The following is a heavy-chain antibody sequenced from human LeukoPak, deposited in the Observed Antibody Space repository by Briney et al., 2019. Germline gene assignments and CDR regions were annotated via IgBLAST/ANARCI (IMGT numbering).Heavy chain of an antibody. J-gene: IGHJ6*04. D-gene: IGHD2-8*01. V-gene: IGHV4-4*09. CDR1: GFSISGAY. Sequence: PSETLSLTCTISGFSISGAYWNWIRQSPEKGLEWIGLIQASMTTFYNHSPESRVTISMDTSRTPLSLKLTSVTAGDTAVYYCARRVTSYAVRPNMYAYMDVWGKGTTVSVSS. CDR3: ARRVTSYAVRPNMYAYMDV. CDR2: IQASMTT.